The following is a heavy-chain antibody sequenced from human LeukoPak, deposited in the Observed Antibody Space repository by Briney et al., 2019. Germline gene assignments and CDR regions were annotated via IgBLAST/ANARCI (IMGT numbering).Heavy chain of an antibody. CDR2: ISWNSGSI. CDR1: GFTFDDYA. CDR3: AKDTVYDFWSGYPDY. J-gene: IGHJ4*02. Sequence: PGGSLRLSCAASGFTFDDYAMHWVRQAPGKGLEWVSGISWNSGSIGYADSVKGRFTISRDNAKNSLYLQMNGLRAEDTALYYCAKDTVYDFWSGYPDYWGQGTLVTVSS. D-gene: IGHD3-3*01. V-gene: IGHV3-9*01.